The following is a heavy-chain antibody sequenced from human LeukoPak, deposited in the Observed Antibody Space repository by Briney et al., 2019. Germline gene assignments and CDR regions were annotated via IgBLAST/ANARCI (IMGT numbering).Heavy chain of an antibody. J-gene: IGHJ3*02. V-gene: IGHV4-59*12. CDR2: IYYSGST. Sequence: SETLSLTCTVSGGSISSYYWSWIRQLPGKGLEWIGYIYYSGSTNYNPSLKSRVTISVDTSKNQFSLKLSSVTAADTAVYYCARDQLGSDAFDIWGQGTLVTVSS. D-gene: IGHD3-10*01. CDR1: GGSISSYY. CDR3: ARDQLGSDAFDI.